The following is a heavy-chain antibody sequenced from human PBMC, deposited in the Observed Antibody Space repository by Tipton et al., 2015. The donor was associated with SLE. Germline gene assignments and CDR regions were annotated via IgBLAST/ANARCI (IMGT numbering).Heavy chain of an antibody. CDR2: INPNSGGT. Sequence: QVQLVQSGAEVKKPGASVKVSCKASGYTFTGYYMHWVRQAPGQGLEWMGWINPNSGGTNYAQKFQGRVTMTRDTSISTAYMELSRLRSDDTAVYYCARDFDIWGVSTGDSVYFDSWGQGTLVTVSS. CDR1: GYTFTGYY. CDR3: ARDFDIWGVSTGDSVYFDS. J-gene: IGHJ4*02. D-gene: IGHD2-21*02. V-gene: IGHV1-2*02.